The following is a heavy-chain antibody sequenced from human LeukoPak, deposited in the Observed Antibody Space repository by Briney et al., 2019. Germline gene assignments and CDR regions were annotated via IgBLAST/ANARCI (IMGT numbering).Heavy chain of an antibody. J-gene: IGHJ4*02. Sequence: SETLSLTCTVSGGSISSGGYYWSWIRQHPGKGLEWIGYIYYSGSTYYNPSLQSRVTISVDTSKNQFSLKLNSVTAADTALYYCARDRRGYNGYDCPDYWGQGTLVTVSS. CDR2: IYYSGST. CDR1: GGSISSGGYY. CDR3: ARDRRGYNGYDCPDY. D-gene: IGHD5-12*01. V-gene: IGHV4-31*03.